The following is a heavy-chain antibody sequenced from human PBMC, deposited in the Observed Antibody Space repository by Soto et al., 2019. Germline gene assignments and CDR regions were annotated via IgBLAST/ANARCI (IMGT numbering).Heavy chain of an antibody. Sequence: EVQLLESGGGLVQPGGSLRLSCAASGFTFSSYAMSWVRQAPGKGLEWVSAISGSGGSTYYADSVKGRFTISRDNSKNPLYLQMNSLRAEDPDVYYCAKGGPITMVRGVPLGYYYGMDVWGQGTTVTVSS. V-gene: IGHV3-23*01. CDR1: GFTFSSYA. CDR3: AKGGPITMVRGVPLGYYYGMDV. D-gene: IGHD3-10*01. CDR2: ISGSGGST. J-gene: IGHJ6*02.